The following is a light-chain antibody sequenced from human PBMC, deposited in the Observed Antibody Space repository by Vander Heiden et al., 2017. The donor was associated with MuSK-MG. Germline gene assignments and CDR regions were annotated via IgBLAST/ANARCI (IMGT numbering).Light chain of an antibody. CDR2: AAS. V-gene: IGKV1-39*01. J-gene: IGKJ2*01. CDR3: QRSNSTPRT. CDR1: QSISSY. Sequence: DSQMTHSPSSLSSSVGDRVTITCRASQSISSYLNWYQQKPGKAPKLLIYAASSLQSGVPSRFSGSGSGTDFTLTISRLQPKDFATYYCQRSNSTPRTFGQGTKLEIK.